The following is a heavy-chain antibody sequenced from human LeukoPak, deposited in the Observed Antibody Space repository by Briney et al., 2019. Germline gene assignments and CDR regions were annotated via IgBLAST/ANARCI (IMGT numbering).Heavy chain of an antibody. CDR2: SGHGVT. J-gene: IGHJ4*01. D-gene: IGHD2/OR15-2a*01. Sequence: GGSLRLSCAASGFIFSDSSMNWVRQAPGKGLEWVSSSGHGVTYYADSVKGRFTISRDDAKNSLFLQMNNLRAEDTAIYCCARDFTSQNFFDHWGQGTLVTVSS. CDR3: ARDFTSQNFFDH. CDR1: GFIFSDSS. V-gene: IGHV3-21*01.